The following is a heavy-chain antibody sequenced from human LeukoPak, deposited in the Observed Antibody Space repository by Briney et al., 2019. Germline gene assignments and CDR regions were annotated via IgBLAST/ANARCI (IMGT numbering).Heavy chain of an antibody. D-gene: IGHD5-18*01. CDR2: ISYDGSNK. CDR3: ASTDTAMVPPDY. Sequence: GGSLRLSCAAPGFTFSSYAMHWVRQAPGKGLEWVAVISYDGSNKYYADSVKGRFTISRDNSKNTLYLQMNSLRAEDTAVYYCASTDTAMVPPDYWGQGTLVTVSS. J-gene: IGHJ4*02. CDR1: GFTFSSYA. V-gene: IGHV3-30*04.